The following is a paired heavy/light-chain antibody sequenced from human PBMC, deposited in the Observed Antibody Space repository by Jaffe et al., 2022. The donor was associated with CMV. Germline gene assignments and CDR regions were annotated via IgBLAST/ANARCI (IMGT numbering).Heavy chain of an antibody. Sequence: EVQLVESGGGLVQPGGSLRLSCAASGFTFSSSEMEMNWVRQAPGKGLEWISYIDSASETIYYAHSVKGRFTISRDNAKNLLYLQMNSLRVEDTAFYFCARKIRGNVHFDSWGQGTLVTVSS. D-gene: IGHD1-1*01. CDR3: ARKIRGNVHFDS. J-gene: IGHJ4*02. CDR1: GFTFSSSE. V-gene: IGHV3-48*03. CDR2: IDSASETI.
Light chain of an antibody. CDR3: QSYDTGLSAWV. V-gene: IGLV1-40*01. J-gene: IGLJ3*02. CDR1: SSNIGTRFT. CDR2: AIN. Sequence: QSVLTQPPSVSGAPGQRVTISCTGSSSNIGTRFTVHWYQQLPQAAPKLLIYAINHRPSGVPDRFSGSKSGTSASLAITGLQAEDEADYYCQSYDTGLSAWVFGGGTKLTVL.